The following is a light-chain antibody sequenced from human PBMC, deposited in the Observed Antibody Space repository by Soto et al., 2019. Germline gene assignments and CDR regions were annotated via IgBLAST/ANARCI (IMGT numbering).Light chain of an antibody. J-gene: IGKJ5*01. CDR2: GAT. Sequence: IVLTQSPGTLSLSPGERATLSCRASQSVSSNLAWYQQKPGQAPRLLIHGATTRATGIPARFSGSGSGTDFTLTISSLEPEDFAVYYCQQRSNWPPITFGQGTRLEIK. CDR1: QSVSSN. V-gene: IGKV3-11*01. CDR3: QQRSNWPPIT.